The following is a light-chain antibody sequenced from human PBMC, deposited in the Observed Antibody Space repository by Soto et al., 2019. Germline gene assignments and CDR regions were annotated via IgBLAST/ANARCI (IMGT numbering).Light chain of an antibody. V-gene: IGKV3-11*01. CDR3: QEGTNSAAGR. CDR2: DAS. CDR1: QSVSSN. J-gene: IGKJ4*01. Sequence: SRSTSQSVSSNLAWHQQKPGQAPRILMYDASTRATGIPARFSVIVSGTDFSVTILRFQPSDFAVYSCQEGTNSAAGRVAGGTKVDIK.